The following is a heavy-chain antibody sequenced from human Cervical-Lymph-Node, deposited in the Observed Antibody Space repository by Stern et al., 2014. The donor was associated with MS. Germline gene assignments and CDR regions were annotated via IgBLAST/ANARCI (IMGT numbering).Heavy chain of an antibody. J-gene: IGHJ4*02. V-gene: IGHV3-9*01. Sequence: EVQLVESGGGAVQPGRSLRLSCAASGFTFGDYAMHWVRQAPGKGLEWVSGISWNSNNIGYADSVRGRFTISRDNAKNSLYLQMNGLRPEDTALYYCAKDISERNYYFDSWGEGTLVTVSS. CDR2: ISWNSNNI. CDR1: GFTFGDYA. CDR3: AKDISERNYYFDS. D-gene: IGHD1-7*01.